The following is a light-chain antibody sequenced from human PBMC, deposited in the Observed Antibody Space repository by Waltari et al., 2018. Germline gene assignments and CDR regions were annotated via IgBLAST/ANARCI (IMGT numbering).Light chain of an antibody. CDR2: AVS. CDR1: SSAVGNYKR. Sequence: QSALTQPASVSGSPGQSITISCTGTSSAVGNYKRVSWYQQPPGKAPKLMIYAVSKRHPGVSYRFSGSKSGDMASLTISGLQPEDEAEYCCSSYAGSSKGVFGGGTKVTVL. V-gene: IGLV2-23*02. CDR3: SSYAGSSKGV. J-gene: IGLJ2*01.